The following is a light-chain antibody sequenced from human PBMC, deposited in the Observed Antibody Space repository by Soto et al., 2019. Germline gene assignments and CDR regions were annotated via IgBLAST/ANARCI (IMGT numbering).Light chain of an antibody. V-gene: IGKV1-39*01. CDR1: QSIRSY. J-gene: IGKJ1*01. Sequence: DIRMTQSPSSLSASVGDTFTITCRASQSIRSYLNWVQQKPGKAPKLLIYDASSLQTGVPSRFSGSGSGTDFSLTISSLQPEDFATYYCQQSYSTPPWTFGQGTKVDIK. CDR3: QQSYSTPPWT. CDR2: DAS.